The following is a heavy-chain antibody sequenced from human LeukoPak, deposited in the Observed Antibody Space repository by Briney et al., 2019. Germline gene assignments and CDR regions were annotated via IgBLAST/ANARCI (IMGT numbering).Heavy chain of an antibody. Sequence: PGGSLRLSCAASRFTFRDHFMSWIRQPPGKGLEYVSYISSSGGDTYYSDSVKDRFTVSRDNAKNSLFLQMNSLRAEDTAVYYCATAPTEDGDGSSPGYWGQGTLVTVSS. J-gene: IGHJ4*02. CDR2: ISSSGGDT. D-gene: IGHD4-17*01. CDR1: RFTFRDHF. CDR3: ATAPTEDGDGSSPGY. V-gene: IGHV3-11*04.